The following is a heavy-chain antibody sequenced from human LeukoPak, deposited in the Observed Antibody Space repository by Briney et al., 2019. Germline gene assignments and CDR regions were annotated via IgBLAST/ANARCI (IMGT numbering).Heavy chain of an antibody. CDR2: IYYSGST. CDR3: ARDVLRNYYYMDV. CDR1: GGSISSSSYY. J-gene: IGHJ6*03. V-gene: IGHV4-39*02. Sequence: SETLSLTCTVSGGSISSSSYYWGWIRQPPGKGLEWIGSIYYSGSTYYNPSLKSRVTISVDTSKNQFSLKLSSVTAADTAVYYCARDVLRNYYYMDVWGKGTTVTVSS. D-gene: IGHD2-8*01.